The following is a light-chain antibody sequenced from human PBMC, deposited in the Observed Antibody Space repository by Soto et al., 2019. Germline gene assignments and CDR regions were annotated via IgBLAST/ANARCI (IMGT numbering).Light chain of an antibody. CDR1: SSNIGRND. CDR3: AAWDDSLTGPV. V-gene: IGLV1-47*02. Sequence: QSVLTQPRSASGTPGQRVTISCSGSSSNIGRNDVSWYQQFPGTAPKVLIYSNNQRPSGVPDRFSGSKSGTSASLAISGLRSEDEADYYCAAWDDSLTGPVFGGGTKVTVL. CDR2: SNN. J-gene: IGLJ3*02.